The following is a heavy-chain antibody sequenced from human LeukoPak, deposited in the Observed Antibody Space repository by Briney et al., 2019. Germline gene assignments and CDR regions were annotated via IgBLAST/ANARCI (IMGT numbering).Heavy chain of an antibody. D-gene: IGHD3-3*01. J-gene: IGHJ6*03. Sequence: SETLSLTCAVYGGSFSGYYWSWIRQPPGKGLEWIGEINHSGSTNYNPSLKSRVTISVDTSKNQFSLKLSSVTAADTAVYYCARSPPDFWSGYYTGGPYYYMDVWGKGTTVTVSS. CDR3: ARSPPDFWSGYYTGGPYYYMDV. CDR2: INHSGST. V-gene: IGHV4-34*01. CDR1: GGSFSGYY.